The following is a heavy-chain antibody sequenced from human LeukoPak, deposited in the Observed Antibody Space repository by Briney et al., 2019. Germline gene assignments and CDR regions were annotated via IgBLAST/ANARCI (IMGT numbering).Heavy chain of an antibody. D-gene: IGHD3-9*01. V-gene: IGHV1-69*05. Sequence: ASVKVSCKASGGSFSSYAISWVRQAPGQGLEWMGGIIAIFGTANYAQKFQGRVTITTDESTSTAYMELSSLRSEDTAVYYCAREFRNHDILTGYPTSLFDYWVQGTLVTVSS. CDR3: AREFRNHDILTGYPTSLFDY. J-gene: IGHJ4*02. CDR2: IIAIFGTA. CDR1: GGSFSSYA.